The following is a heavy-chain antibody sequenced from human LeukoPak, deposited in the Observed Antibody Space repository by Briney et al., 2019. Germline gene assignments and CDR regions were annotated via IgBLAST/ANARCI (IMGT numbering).Heavy chain of an antibody. CDR1: GFTFSSYV. J-gene: IGHJ3*02. CDR3: VKDYYDSSGYYGDAFDI. CDR2: ISSNGGSA. V-gene: IGHV3-64D*09. D-gene: IGHD3-22*01. Sequence: QPWGSLRLSCSASGFTFSSYVMYWVRQAPGKGLEYVSTISSNGGSAYYADSMKDRFTLYRDNSKNTLYLQMSSLRAEDTAVYYCVKDYYDSSGYYGDAFDIWGQGTMVTVSS.